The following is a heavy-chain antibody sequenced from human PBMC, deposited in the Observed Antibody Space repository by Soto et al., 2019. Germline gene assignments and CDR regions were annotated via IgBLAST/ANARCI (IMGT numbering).Heavy chain of an antibody. V-gene: IGHV1-24*01. D-gene: IGHD2-21*02. Sequence: ASVKVSCKVSGYTLTELSMHWVRQAPGKGLEWMGGFDPEDGETIYAQKFQGRVTMTEDTSTDTAYMELSSLRSEDTAVYYCATDRPGPGTVVVTAMYYWGQGTLVTVSS. CDR1: GYTLTELS. J-gene: IGHJ4*02. CDR3: ATDRPGPGTVVVTAMYY. CDR2: FDPEDGET.